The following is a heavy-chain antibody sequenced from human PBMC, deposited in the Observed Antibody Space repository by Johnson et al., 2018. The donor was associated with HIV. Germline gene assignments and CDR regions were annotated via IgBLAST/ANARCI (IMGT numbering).Heavy chain of an antibody. Sequence: VQLVESGGGVVQPGRSLRPSCAALGLTFSSYGIHWVRQAPGKGLEWVAVIWYDGSNKYYAESVKGRFTISRDNSNNTLYLQMNSLRAEDTAVYYCATRQQLVPGAFDIWGQGTMVTVSS. D-gene: IGHD6-13*01. CDR3: ATRQQLVPGAFDI. J-gene: IGHJ3*02. CDR2: IWYDGSNK. V-gene: IGHV3-33*01. CDR1: GLTFSSYG.